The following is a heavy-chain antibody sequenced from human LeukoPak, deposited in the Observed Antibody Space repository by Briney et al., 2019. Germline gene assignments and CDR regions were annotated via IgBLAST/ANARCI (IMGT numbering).Heavy chain of an antibody. J-gene: IGHJ4*02. D-gene: IGHD6-19*01. CDR1: GFSFSVYA. CDR2: ISGSGGRT. Sequence: PGGSLRLSCVASGFSFSVYAMSWVRQAPGKGLEWVSGISGSGGRTYSADSVKGRFTISRDNSRKTLYLQMNSLRAEDTAVYYCARTRPRYSSGWYEGDYWGQGTLVTVSS. CDR3: ARTRPRYSSGWYEGDY. V-gene: IGHV3-23*01.